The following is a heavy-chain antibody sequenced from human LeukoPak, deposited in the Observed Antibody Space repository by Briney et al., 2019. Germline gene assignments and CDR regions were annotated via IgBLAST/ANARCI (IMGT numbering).Heavy chain of an antibody. Sequence: SETQSLTCTVSGGSISSYYWSWIRQPPGKGLEWIGYIYYSGSTNYNPSLKSRVTISVDTSKNQFSLKLSSVTAADTAVYYCARHSGLYYYDSSGYSRDQYRFDYWGQGTLVTVSS. CDR3: ARHSGLYYYDSSGYSRDQYRFDY. CDR1: GGSISSYY. V-gene: IGHV4-59*08. CDR2: IYYSGST. D-gene: IGHD3-22*01. J-gene: IGHJ4*02.